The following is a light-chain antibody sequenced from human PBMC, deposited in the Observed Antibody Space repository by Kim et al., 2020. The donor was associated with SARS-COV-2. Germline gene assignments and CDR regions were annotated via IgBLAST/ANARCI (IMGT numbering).Light chain of an antibody. Sequence: EIVMTQSPATLSVSPGERATLSCRASHSISTKLAWYQQEPGQAPRLLIYGASTRATGIPARFSGSGSGTEFTLTISSLQSEDFAVYFCQKYNNWPFTFGQGTQLEIK. J-gene: IGKJ5*01. V-gene: IGKV3-15*01. CDR2: GAS. CDR1: HSISTK. CDR3: QKYNNWPFT.